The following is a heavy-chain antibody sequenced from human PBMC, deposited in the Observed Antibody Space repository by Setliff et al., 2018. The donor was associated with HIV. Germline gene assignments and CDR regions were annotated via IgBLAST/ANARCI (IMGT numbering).Heavy chain of an antibody. CDR2: ISHTGGT. V-gene: IGHV4-4*02. J-gene: IGHJ6*02. CDR3: ARVEAKIRGATYGMDV. CDR1: GGSISTNNW. D-gene: IGHD3-10*01. Sequence: SETLSLTCAVSGGSISTNNWWNWVRQSPEKGLEWLGEISHTGGTNYNPSLKSRLTISVDKSKNQVSLQLSSVTAADTAVYFCARVEAKIRGATYGMDVWGQGTTVTVSS.